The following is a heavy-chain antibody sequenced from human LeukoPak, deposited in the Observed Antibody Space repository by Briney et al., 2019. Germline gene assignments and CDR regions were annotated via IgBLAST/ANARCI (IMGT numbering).Heavy chain of an antibody. J-gene: IGHJ4*02. Sequence: SETLSLTCTVSGGSICSSSYYCGWIRQPPGKGLEWIGSISYSGSTYYNPSLKSRVTISVDTSKNQFSLKLSSVTASDTAVYYCARLNGGYSYGVYVDYWGQGTLVTVSS. V-gene: IGHV4-39*01. CDR2: ISYSGST. CDR3: ARLNGGYSYGVYVDY. CDR1: GGSICSSSYY. D-gene: IGHD5-18*01.